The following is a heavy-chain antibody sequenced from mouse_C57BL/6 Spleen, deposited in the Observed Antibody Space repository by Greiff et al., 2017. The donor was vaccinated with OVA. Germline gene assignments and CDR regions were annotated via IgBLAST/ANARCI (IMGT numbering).Heavy chain of an antibody. CDR3: ARPFTTVVATEYFDV. V-gene: IGHV1-39*01. D-gene: IGHD1-1*01. J-gene: IGHJ1*03. Sequence: EVHLVESGPELVKPGASVKISCKASGYSFTDYNMNWVKQSNGKSLEWIGVINPNYGTTSYNQKFKGKATLTVDQSSSTAYMQLNSLTSEDSAVYYCARPFTTVVATEYFDVWGTGTTVTVSS. CDR2: INPNYGTT. CDR1: GYSFTDYN.